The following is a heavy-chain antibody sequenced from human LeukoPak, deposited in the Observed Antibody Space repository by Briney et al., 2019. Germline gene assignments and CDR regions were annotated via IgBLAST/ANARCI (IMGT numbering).Heavy chain of an antibody. CDR3: ARGVNSQGTAMVLFDS. CDR1: GFTFSSYS. J-gene: IGHJ4*02. CDR2: ISSSSSYI. D-gene: IGHD5-18*01. Sequence: GGSLRLSCAASGFTFSSYSMNWVRQAPGKGLEWVSSISSSSSYIYYADSVKGRFTISRDNAKNSLYLQMNSLRAEDTAVYYCARGVNSQGTAMVLFDSWGQGILVTVSS. V-gene: IGHV3-21*01.